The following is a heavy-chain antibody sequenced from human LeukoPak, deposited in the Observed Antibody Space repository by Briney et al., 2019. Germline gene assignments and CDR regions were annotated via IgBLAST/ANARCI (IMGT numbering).Heavy chain of an antibody. CDR3: AKEEGLGKMNFFDY. CDR2: ISGSGRGGMT. J-gene: IGHJ4*02. D-gene: IGHD6-19*01. V-gene: IGHV3-23*01. CDR1: GFAFSSYA. Sequence: GGSLRLSCAASGFAFSSYAIRWVRQAPGQGLGWVSRISGSGRGGMTYYAASVKARFTISRDTSKNTLYLQMNSLRAADTAVYFCAKEEGLGKMNFFDYWGQGTLVTVSS.